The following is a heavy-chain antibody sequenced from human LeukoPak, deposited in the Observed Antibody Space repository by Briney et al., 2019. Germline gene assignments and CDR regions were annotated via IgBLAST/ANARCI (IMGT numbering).Heavy chain of an antibody. J-gene: IGHJ4*02. CDR1: GFTFSNFA. D-gene: IGHD2-2*01. CDR3: AKAGISSFVILPAARVSAAPEY. CDR2: ISCVGGST. V-gene: IGHV3-23*01. Sequence: PGGALRLSWAASGFTFSNFAMSSVRQAPGKGLEWVSTISCVGGSTYFADSVKGRFTISRDSSKNMLYLQMDSLRAKDTAVYYCAKAGISSFVILPAARVSAAPEYWGQGTLVTVSS.